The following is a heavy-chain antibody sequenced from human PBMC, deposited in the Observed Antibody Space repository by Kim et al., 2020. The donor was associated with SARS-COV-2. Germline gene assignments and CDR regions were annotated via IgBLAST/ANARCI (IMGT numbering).Heavy chain of an antibody. V-gene: IGHV1-18*01. CDR2: ISAYNGNT. CDR1: GYTFTSYG. D-gene: IGHD3-10*01. J-gene: IGHJ4*02. CDR3: ARRGTHMVRGAEDFDY. Sequence: ASVKVSCKASGYTFTSYGISWVRQAPGQGLEWMGWISAYNGNTNYAQKLQGRVTMTTDTSTSTAYMELRSLRSDDTAVYYCARRGTHMVRGAEDFDYWGQGTLVTVSS.